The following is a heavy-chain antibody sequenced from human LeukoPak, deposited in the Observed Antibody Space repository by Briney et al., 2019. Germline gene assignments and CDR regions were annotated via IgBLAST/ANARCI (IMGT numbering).Heavy chain of an antibody. CDR1: GGSISSGGYY. V-gene: IGHV4-31*03. J-gene: IGHJ4*02. CDR3: ARGGYYDSSALIDY. Sequence: PSETQSLTCTVSGGSISSGGYYWSWIRQHPGKGLEWIGYIYYSGSTYYNPSLKSRVTISVDTSKNQFSLKLSSVTAADTAVYYCARGGYYDSSALIDYWGQGTLVTVSS. CDR2: IYYSGST. D-gene: IGHD3-22*01.